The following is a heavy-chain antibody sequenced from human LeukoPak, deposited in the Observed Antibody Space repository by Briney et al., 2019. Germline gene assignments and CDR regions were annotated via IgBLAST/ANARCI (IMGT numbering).Heavy chain of an antibody. CDR1: GFTFSNHG. D-gene: IGHD2-2*01. V-gene: IGHV3-33*06. Sequence: GGSLRLSCAASGFTFSNHGMHWARQAPGKGLEWVAVIWYDGSYKYYADSVKGRFTISRDNSKNTLYLQMNSLRAEDTAVYYCAKDLKYQLLHWFDPWGQGTLVTVSS. CDR2: IWYDGSYK. J-gene: IGHJ5*02. CDR3: AKDLKYQLLHWFDP.